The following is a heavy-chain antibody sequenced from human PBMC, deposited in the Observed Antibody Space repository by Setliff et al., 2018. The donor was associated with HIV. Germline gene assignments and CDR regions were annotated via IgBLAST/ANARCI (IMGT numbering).Heavy chain of an antibody. J-gene: IGHJ4*02. Sequence: GASVKVSCKASGDTISTHGLTWVRQAPGQGLECIGTIIPIFGTPNYAQKFQDRVTMTTETSTSTAYMELRGLISDDTAVYYCARIVGGTYRYIPPKYWGQGTLVTVSS. CDR1: GDTISTHG. CDR3: ARIVGGTYRYIPPKY. V-gene: IGHV1-69*05. D-gene: IGHD3-16*02. CDR2: IIPIFGTP.